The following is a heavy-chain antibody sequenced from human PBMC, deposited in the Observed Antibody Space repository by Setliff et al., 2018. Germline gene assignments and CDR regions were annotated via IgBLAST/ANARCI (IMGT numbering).Heavy chain of an antibody. CDR2: ISTNTGNP. D-gene: IGHD3-16*01. J-gene: IGHJ3*02. V-gene: IGHV7-4-1*02. CDR1: GYTFSSYA. CDR3: AREGEGSTFFPLDASDI. Sequence: ASVKVSCKASGYTFSSYAMNSVRQAPGQGLEWMGWISTNTGNPTYAQGFTGRFVFSLDTSVSTAYLQISSLKAEDTAVYYCAREGEGSTFFPLDASDIWGQGTMVTVSS.